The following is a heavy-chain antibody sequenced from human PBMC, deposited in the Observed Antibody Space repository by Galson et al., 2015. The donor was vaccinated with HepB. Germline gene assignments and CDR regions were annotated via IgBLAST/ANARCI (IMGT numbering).Heavy chain of an antibody. CDR2: INWDGVLI. CDR3: ARAPKGWGPSDY. D-gene: IGHD3-16*01. J-gene: IGHJ4*02. CDR1: GFTFDDYA. V-gene: IGHV3-9*01. Sequence: SLRLSCAASGFTFDDYAIHWVRQVPGKGLEWASGINWDGVLINYPDSVNGRFTVSRDNVKNCLYLQMNDLRPEDTALYFCARAPKGWGPSDYWGQGTLVTVSS.